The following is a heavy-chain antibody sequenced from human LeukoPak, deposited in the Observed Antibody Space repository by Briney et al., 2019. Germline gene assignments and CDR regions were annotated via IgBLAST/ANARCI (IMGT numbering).Heavy chain of an antibody. Sequence: SETLSLTCTVSGDSISSGDYYWGWIRQPPGKGLEWIGSIYYSGSTYYNPSLKSRVTISLDTSKNQFSLKVSSVTAADTAVYYCARVKRKYQLLKPLHETPSHYFDYWGQGTLVTVSS. D-gene: IGHD2-2*01. CDR2: IYYSGST. CDR3: ARVKRKYQLLKPLHETPSHYFDY. V-gene: IGHV4-39*07. J-gene: IGHJ4*02. CDR1: GDSISSGDYY.